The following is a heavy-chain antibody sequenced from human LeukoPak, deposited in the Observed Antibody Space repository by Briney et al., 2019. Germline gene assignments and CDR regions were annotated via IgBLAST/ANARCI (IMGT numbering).Heavy chain of an antibody. Sequence: GGSLRLSCAASGFSFSSYAMHWVRQAPGQGLEWMGRINPNSGDTNYAQKFQGRVTMTRDTSISTAYMELSRLTSDDTAVYYCARDYCSSTSCLFDYWGQGTLVTVSS. V-gene: IGHV1-2*06. J-gene: IGHJ4*02. CDR1: GFSFSSYA. D-gene: IGHD2-2*01. CDR3: ARDYCSSTSCLFDY. CDR2: INPNSGDT.